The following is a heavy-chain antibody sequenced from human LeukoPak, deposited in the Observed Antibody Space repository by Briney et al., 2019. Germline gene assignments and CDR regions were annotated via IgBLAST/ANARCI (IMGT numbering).Heavy chain of an antibody. V-gene: IGHV1-2*02. Sequence: ASVKVSCKASGYTFTGYYMHWVRQAPGQGLEWMGWINPNSGGTNYAQKFQGRVTITRDTSISTVYMELSRLRSDDTAVYYCARDASWGFGDDAFDFWGQGTMVTVSS. CDR2: INPNSGGT. D-gene: IGHD3-10*01. CDR3: ARDASWGFGDDAFDF. CDR1: GYTFTGYY. J-gene: IGHJ3*01.